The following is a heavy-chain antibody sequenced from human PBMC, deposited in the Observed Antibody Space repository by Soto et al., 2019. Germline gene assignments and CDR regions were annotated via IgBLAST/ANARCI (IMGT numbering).Heavy chain of an antibody. V-gene: IGHV4-59*08. D-gene: IGHD3-3*01. J-gene: IGHJ6*03. Sequence: QVQLQESGPGLVKPSETLTLTCNVSSGSLSGYYWSWIRQPPGKGLEWIGYIFYTGSTLYNPSLKSRVTMSIDTSENHFSLNLASVTSSDTAIYYCARHNDFRSGRHYYMHVWAKGTTITVSS. CDR2: IFYTGST. CDR1: SGSLSGYY. CDR3: ARHNDFRSGRHYYMHV.